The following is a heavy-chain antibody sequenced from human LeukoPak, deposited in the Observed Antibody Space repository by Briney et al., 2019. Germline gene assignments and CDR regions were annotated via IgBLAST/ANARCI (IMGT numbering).Heavy chain of an antibody. CDR3: ARTDTENYYYGMDV. J-gene: IGHJ6*02. D-gene: IGHD5-18*01. Sequence: GSLRLSCAASGFTFTTYAMSWVRQAPGKGLEWIGRIYTSGSTNYNPSLKSRVTMSVDTSKNQFSLKLSSVTAADTAVYYCARTDTENYYYGMDVWGQGTTVTVSS. CDR1: GFTFTTYA. CDR2: IYTSGST. V-gene: IGHV4-59*10.